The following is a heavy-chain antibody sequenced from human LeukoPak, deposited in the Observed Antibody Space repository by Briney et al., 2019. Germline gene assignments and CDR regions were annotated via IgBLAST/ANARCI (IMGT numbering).Heavy chain of an antibody. Sequence: GSLRLSCAASGFTFSSYGMSWVRQPPGKGLEWIGEINHSGSTNYNPSLKSRATISVDTSKNQFSLKLSSVTAADTAVYYCARARYYDSSGYPGTTGFDYWGQGTLVTVSS. CDR1: GFTFSSYG. V-gene: IGHV4-34*01. CDR2: INHSGST. CDR3: ARARYYDSSGYPGTTGFDY. D-gene: IGHD3-22*01. J-gene: IGHJ4*02.